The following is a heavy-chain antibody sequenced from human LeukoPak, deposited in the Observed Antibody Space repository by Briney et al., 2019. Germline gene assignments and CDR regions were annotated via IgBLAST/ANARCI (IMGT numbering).Heavy chain of an antibody. Sequence: SGGSLRLSCAASGFTFSSYWMSWVRQAPGKGLEWVANIKQDGSEKYYVDSVKGRFTISRDNAKNSLYLQMNSLRAEDTAVYYCASHYDFWSGYYGDYWGQGTLVTVSS. CDR2: IKQDGSEK. J-gene: IGHJ4*02. D-gene: IGHD3-3*01. CDR3: ASHYDFWSGYYGDY. CDR1: GFTFSSYW. V-gene: IGHV3-7*01.